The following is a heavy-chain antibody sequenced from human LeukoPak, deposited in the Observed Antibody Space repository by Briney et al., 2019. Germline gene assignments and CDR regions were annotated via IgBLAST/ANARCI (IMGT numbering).Heavy chain of an antibody. D-gene: IGHD6-13*01. Sequence: ASVKVSCKASGYTFTGYYMHWVRQAPGQGLEWMGRINPNSGGTNYAQKFQGRVTMTRDTSISTACMELSRLRSDDTAVYYCAREGIASAGGGVDYWGQGTLVTVSS. CDR2: INPNSGGT. V-gene: IGHV1-2*06. CDR1: GYTFTGYY. J-gene: IGHJ4*02. CDR3: AREGIASAGGGVDY.